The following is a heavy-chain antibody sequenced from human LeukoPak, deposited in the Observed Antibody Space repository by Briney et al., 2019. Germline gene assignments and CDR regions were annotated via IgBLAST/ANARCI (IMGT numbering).Heavy chain of an antibody. J-gene: IGHJ6*02. CDR1: GGSISSYY. CDR3: ARQGAWQWQSVPDYYYYYYGMDV. D-gene: IGHD6-19*01. Sequence: PSETLSLTCTVSGGSISSYYWSWIRQPPGKGLEWIGYIYYSGTTNYNPSLKSRVTISVDTSKNQFSLKLSSVTAADTAVYYCARQGAWQWQSVPDYYYYYYGMDVWGQGTTVTVSS. CDR2: IYYSGTT. V-gene: IGHV4-59*08.